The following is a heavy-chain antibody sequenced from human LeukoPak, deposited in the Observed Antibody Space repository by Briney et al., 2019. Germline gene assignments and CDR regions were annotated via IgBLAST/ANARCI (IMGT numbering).Heavy chain of an antibody. V-gene: IGHV3-74*01. Sequence: GGSLRLSCAASGFTFSTYWMHWVRQAPGKGLVWVSRINSVGSSTNYADSVKGRFTISRDNAKNTLYLQMNSLRAEDTAVYYCATALDTAMAYDAFNIWGQGTMVTVSS. J-gene: IGHJ3*02. CDR1: GFTFSTYW. D-gene: IGHD5-18*01. CDR2: INSVGSST. CDR3: ATALDTAMAYDAFNI.